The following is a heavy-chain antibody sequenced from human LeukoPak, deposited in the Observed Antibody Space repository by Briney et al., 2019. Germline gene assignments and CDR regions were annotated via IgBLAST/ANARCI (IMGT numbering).Heavy chain of an antibody. CDR2: INHSGST. CDR1: GGSFSGYY. J-gene: IGHJ4*02. D-gene: IGHD6-19*01. Sequence: SETLSLTCAVYGGSFSGYYWSWIRQPPGKGLEWIGEINHSGSTNYNPSLESRVTISVDTSKNQFSLKLGSVTAADTAVYYCARALWLVEMWGQGTLVTVSS. V-gene: IGHV4-34*01. CDR3: ARALWLVEM.